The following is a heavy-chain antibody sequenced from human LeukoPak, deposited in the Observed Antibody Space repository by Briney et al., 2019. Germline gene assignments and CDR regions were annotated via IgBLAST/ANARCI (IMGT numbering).Heavy chain of an antibody. J-gene: IGHJ1*01. D-gene: IGHD1-26*01. CDR1: GFNFNTYE. CDR3: ARELVVGVAEYFQH. V-gene: IGHV3-7*01. Sequence: PGGSLRLSCAASGFNFNTYEMIWVRQTPGRGLEWVANVNKDGSEKYYVDSVRGRFTIFRDNAKNSLYLQMSSLRAEDTAVYYCARELVVGVAEYFQHWGRGTLVTVSS. CDR2: VNKDGSEK.